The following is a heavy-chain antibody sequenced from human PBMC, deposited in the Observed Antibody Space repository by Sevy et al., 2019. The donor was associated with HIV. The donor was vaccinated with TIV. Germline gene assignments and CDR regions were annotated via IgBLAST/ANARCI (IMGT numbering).Heavy chain of an antibody. Sequence: GGSLRLSCAASGFIFSDYYMSWIRQAPGKGLEWVSYISLSGSTIYYADSVKGRFPISGDNAKNSLYLQMNSLRAEDTAVYFCARESRRCSNGVCYGYYGLDVWGQGTTVTVSS. J-gene: IGHJ6*02. CDR3: ARESRRCSNGVCYGYYGLDV. CDR2: ISLSGSTI. D-gene: IGHD2-8*01. CDR1: GFIFSDYY. V-gene: IGHV3-11*01.